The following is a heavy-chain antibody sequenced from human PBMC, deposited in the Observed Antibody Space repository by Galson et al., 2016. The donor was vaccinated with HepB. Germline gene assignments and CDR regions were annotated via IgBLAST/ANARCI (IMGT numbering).Heavy chain of an antibody. CDR1: GFAFSSYA. D-gene: IGHD6-13*01. J-gene: IGHJ5*02. V-gene: IGHV3-23*01. CDR3: ARDLGGSSWFFIWDL. CDR2: ISDSGTAT. Sequence: SLRLSCAASGFAFSSYAMSWVRQAPGKGLEWVSTISDSGTATHYADSVQGRFTISRDNSKNTLFLQMNSLSGDDTAVYYCARDLGGSSWFFIWDLWGQGTLVTVSS.